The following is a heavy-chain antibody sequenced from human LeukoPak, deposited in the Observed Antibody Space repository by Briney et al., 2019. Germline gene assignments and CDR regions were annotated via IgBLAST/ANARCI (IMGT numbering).Heavy chain of an antibody. CDR1: GFTFSSYW. D-gene: IGHD3-3*01. CDR2: IKQDGSEK. V-gene: IGHV3-7*01. CDR3: ARDRFDFWSCSIRRITYFDY. Sequence: PGGSLRLSCAAPGFTFSSYWMSWVRQAPGKGLEWVANIKQDGSEKYYVDSVKGRFTISRDNAKNSLYLQMNSLRAEDTAVYYCARDRFDFWSCSIRRITYFDYWGQGTLVTVSS. J-gene: IGHJ4*02.